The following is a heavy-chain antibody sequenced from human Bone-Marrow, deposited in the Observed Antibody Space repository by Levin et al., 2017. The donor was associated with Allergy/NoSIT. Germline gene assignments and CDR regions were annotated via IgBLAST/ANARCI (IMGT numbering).Heavy chain of an antibody. J-gene: IGHJ6*02. CDR3: AVPYGLYDMDV. CDR1: GGTFNTFA. D-gene: IGHD4-17*01. V-gene: IGHV1-69*06. CDR2: IIPLFGKP. Sequence: ASVKVSCKASGGTFNTFAVNWVRQAPGQGLEWMGGIIPLFGKPHYAQRFQGRVTITADKSTNTVYMEVTSLRSDDTAVYYCAVPYGLYDMDVWGHGTTVIVSS.